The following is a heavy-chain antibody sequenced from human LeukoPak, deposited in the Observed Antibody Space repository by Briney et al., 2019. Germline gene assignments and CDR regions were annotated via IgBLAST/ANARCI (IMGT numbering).Heavy chain of an antibody. CDR2: IYYSGST. Sequence: SETLSLTCTVSGGSISSSSYYWGWIRQPPGKGLEWIGSIYYSGSTYYNPSLKSRVTISVDTSKNQFSLKLSSVTAAGTAVYYCARQAPGYSYGYVYWGQGTLVTVSS. D-gene: IGHD5-18*01. J-gene: IGHJ4*02. V-gene: IGHV4-39*01. CDR1: GGSISSSSYY. CDR3: ARQAPGYSYGYVY.